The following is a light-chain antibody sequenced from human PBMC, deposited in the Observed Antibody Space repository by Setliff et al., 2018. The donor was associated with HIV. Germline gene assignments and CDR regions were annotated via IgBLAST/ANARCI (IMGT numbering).Light chain of an antibody. J-gene: IGLJ2*01. V-gene: IGLV2-14*03. CDR3: SSYTTSRTLI. Sequence: QSALPQPASVSGSPGQSITISCTGTSSDVGRYDSVSWYQQHPGKDPKVMLHDVSNRPSGVSNRFSGSKSDNTASLTISGLQAEDEGDYYCSSYTTSRTLIFGGGTKVTVL. CDR2: DVS. CDR1: SSDVGRYDS.